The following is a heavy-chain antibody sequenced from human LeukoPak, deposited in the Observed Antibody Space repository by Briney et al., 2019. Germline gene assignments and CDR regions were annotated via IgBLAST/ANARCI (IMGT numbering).Heavy chain of an antibody. D-gene: IGHD4-23*01. Sequence: GGALRLSCGASGFTFRSYWMSWVRQAPGKGVGGVANIKQDGSEKFYVDSVKGRFTISRDNAKNSLYLQMNSLRAEDTAVYYCARDLIRSGNSGIDYWGQGTLVTVSS. CDR1: GFTFRSYW. V-gene: IGHV3-7*01. CDR2: IKQDGSEK. J-gene: IGHJ4*02. CDR3: ARDLIRSGNSGIDY.